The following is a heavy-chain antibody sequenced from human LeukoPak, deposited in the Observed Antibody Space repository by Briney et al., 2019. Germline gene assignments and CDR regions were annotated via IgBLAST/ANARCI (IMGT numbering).Heavy chain of an antibody. J-gene: IGHJ4*02. Sequence: GGSLRLSCAASAFTLSRYSMNWVRQAPGEGREGVSFISSGSSYIYYADSVKDRFTISRDNAKNSLYLQMNSLGVEDTAIYYCARARSGYTSGSDFDYWGQGTLVTVSS. CDR2: ISSGSSYI. V-gene: IGHV3-21*01. CDR1: AFTLSRYS. CDR3: ARARSGYTSGSDFDY. D-gene: IGHD6-19*01.